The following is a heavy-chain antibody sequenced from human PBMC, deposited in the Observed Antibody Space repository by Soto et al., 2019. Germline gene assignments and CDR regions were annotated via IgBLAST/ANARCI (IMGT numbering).Heavy chain of an antibody. CDR2: IIPMFGIT. V-gene: IGHV1-69*12. J-gene: IGHJ4*02. D-gene: IGHD3-3*01. CDR3: ASDRGCGVVY. Sequence: QVQLVQSGAEVKKPGSSVKVSCNVSGGTLSSYGFNWVRQAPGQGLEWMGGIIPMFGITNQTQKFQDRNTVSADASTNTAYMELGSLGADYTAMYFCASDRGCGVVYWGQGTLVTVSS. CDR1: GGTLSSYG.